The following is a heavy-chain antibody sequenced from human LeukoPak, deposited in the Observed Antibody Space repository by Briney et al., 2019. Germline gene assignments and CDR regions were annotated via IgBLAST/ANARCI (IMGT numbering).Heavy chain of an antibody. J-gene: IGHJ3*02. Sequence: GASLRLSCAASGFIFSTYAMSWVRQAPGKGLDWVSGISGGGSSTYYADSVKGRFTISRDNSKNTLYLQMSSLRAEDTAVYYCAKDRAYTGSPRAFDIWGQGTMVTVSS. V-gene: IGHV3-23*01. CDR2: ISGGGSST. CDR3: AKDRAYTGSPRAFDI. D-gene: IGHD1-26*01. CDR1: GFIFSTYA.